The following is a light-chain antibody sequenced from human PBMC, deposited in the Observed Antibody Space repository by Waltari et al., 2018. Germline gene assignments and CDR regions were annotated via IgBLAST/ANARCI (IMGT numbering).Light chain of an antibody. Sequence: QSALTQPRSVSGSPGQPVTLSCTGTSSDVGGYNYVSWYQHHPGKAPKLMIYDVSKRPSGGPARFSGATPGNTAALTSSGLQAEDEADYYCCSYAGSNSWVFGGGTKLTVL. CDR3: CSYAGSNSWV. J-gene: IGLJ3*02. CDR2: DVS. V-gene: IGLV2-11*01. CDR1: SSDVGGYNY.